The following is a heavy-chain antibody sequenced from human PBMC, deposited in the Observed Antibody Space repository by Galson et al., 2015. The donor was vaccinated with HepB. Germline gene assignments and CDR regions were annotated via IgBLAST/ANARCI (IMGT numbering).Heavy chain of an antibody. J-gene: IGHJ1*01. CDR3: ARLEHFCNGGSCFSGYFHR. V-gene: IGHV5-51*01. CDR1: GYSFTTYW. D-gene: IGHD2-15*01. Sequence: QSGAEVKKPGESLKISCTGSGYSFTTYWIGWVRQMPGKGLEWMGMLHPGDSDNKYSPSVQGQVTLPAAQVHRPALLQGSRLKASDTAMYYCARLEHFCNGGSCFSGYFHRWGPGTLVTLPS. CDR2: LHPGDSDN.